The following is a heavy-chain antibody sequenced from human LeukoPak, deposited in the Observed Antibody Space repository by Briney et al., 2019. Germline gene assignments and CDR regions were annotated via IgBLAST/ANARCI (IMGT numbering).Heavy chain of an antibody. V-gene: IGHV3-33*01. J-gene: IGHJ5*02. CDR1: GFTFSSYG. CDR3: ARDGGGDISGANWFDP. D-gene: IGHD3-16*01. CDR2: IWYDGSNK. Sequence: GGSLRLSCAASGFTFSSYGMRWVRQAPGKGLEWVAAIWYDGSNKYYADSVKGRFTISRDNSKNTLYLQMNSLRAEDTATDDCARDGGGDISGANWFDPWGQGTLVTVSS.